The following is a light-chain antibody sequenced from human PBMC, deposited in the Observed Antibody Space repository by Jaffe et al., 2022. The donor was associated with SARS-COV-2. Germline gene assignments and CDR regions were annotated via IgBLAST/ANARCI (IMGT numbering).Light chain of an antibody. CDR2: DVT. J-gene: IGLJ2*01. CDR1: SSDVGGYDY. Sequence: QSALAQPASVSGSPGQSITISCTGTSSDVGGYDYVSWYQHHPGKAPKLMIYDVTNRPSGVSLRFSGSKSGNTASLTISGLQAEDEADYYCGSYTSINTFVFGGGTKVTVL. V-gene: IGLV2-14*03. CDR3: GSYTSINTFV.